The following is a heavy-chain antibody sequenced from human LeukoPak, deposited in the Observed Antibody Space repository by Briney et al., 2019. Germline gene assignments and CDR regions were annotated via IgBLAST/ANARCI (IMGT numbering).Heavy chain of an antibody. CDR3: AKVSTRDYDY. Sequence: GGSLRLSCAASGVTFSSYAMSWVRQAPGKGLEWVSAISGSGGSTYYADSVKGRFTISRDNSKNTLYLQMNSLRAEDTAAYYCAKVSTRDYDYWGQGTLVTVSS. J-gene: IGHJ4*02. CDR1: GVTFSSYA. V-gene: IGHV3-23*01. CDR2: ISGSGGST. D-gene: IGHD3-16*01.